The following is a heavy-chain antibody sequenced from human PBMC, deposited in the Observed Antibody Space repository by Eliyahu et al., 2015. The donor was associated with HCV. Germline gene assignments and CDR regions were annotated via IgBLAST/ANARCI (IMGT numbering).Heavy chain of an antibody. J-gene: IGHJ5*02. CDR2: IHXRGXT. CDR3: AXGGGGIAVAGTGGWFDP. CDR1: GGXITTYY. V-gene: IGHV4-59*01. Sequence: QVQLQESGPGLVKPSETLXLSCTVSGGXITTYYWSWIRQPPGKGLEWIGXIHXRGXTNYNPSLKSRVSISVXTSKNQFSLNLTSVTAADTAVYYCAXGGGGIAVAGTGGWFDPWGQGTLVTVSS. D-gene: IGHD6-19*01.